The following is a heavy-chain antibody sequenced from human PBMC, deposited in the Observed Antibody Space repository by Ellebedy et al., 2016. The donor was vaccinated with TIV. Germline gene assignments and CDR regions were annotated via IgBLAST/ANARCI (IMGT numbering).Heavy chain of an antibody. D-gene: IGHD3-22*01. CDR3: ARGDYYDSSGHIDY. Sequence: GESLKISXAASGFTFSSYWMHWVRQAPGKGLVWVSRINSDGSSTSYADSVKGRFTISRDNSKNTLYLQMNSLRAEDTAVYYCARGDYYDSSGHIDYWGQGTLVTVSS. CDR1: GFTFSSYW. J-gene: IGHJ4*02. V-gene: IGHV3-74*01. CDR2: INSDGSST.